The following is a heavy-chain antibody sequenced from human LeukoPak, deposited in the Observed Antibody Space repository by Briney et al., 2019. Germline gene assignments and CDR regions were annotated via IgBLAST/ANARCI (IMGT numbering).Heavy chain of an antibody. D-gene: IGHD4-23*01. CDR1: GYTFTGYY. Sequence: ASVKVSYKASGYTFTGYYMHWVRQAPGHGLEWMGWINPNSGGTNYAQKLQGRVTMTRDTSISTAYMELSRLRSDDTAVYYCAREHRDGGNFGDPWGQGTLVTVSS. J-gene: IGHJ5*02. V-gene: IGHV1-2*02. CDR3: AREHRDGGNFGDP. CDR2: INPNSGGT.